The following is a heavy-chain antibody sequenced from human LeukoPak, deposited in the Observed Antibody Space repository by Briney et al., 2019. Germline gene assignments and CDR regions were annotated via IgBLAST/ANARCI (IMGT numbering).Heavy chain of an antibody. CDR3: ARDWWGQTAAGTYYYYGMDV. Sequence: SVKVSCKASGGTFSSYAISWVRQAPGQGLEWMGGIIPIFGTANYAQKFQGRVTITADESTSTAYMELSSLRAEDTAVYYCARDWWGQTAAGTYYYYGMDVWGQGTTVTVSS. CDR1: GGTFSSYA. D-gene: IGHD6-13*01. CDR2: IIPIFGTA. J-gene: IGHJ6*02. V-gene: IGHV1-69*13.